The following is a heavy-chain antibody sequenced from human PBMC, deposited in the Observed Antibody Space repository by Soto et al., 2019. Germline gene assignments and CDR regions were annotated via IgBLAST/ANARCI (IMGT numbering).Heavy chain of an antibody. Sequence: PGGSLRLSCAASGFTFSIYAMSWVRQAPGRGLEWVSAIGSGGRTYHADSVKGRFTISRDNSRSTLYLQMNRLRAEDTALYYCAKDVRGLWFGEIDYWGQGALVTVSS. V-gene: IGHV3-23*01. CDR1: GFTFSIYA. D-gene: IGHD3-10*01. CDR2: IGSGGRT. CDR3: AKDVRGLWFGEIDY. J-gene: IGHJ4*02.